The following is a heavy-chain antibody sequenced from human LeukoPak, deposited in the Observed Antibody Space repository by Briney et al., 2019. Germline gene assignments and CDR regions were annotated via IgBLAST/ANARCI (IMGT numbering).Heavy chain of an antibody. V-gene: IGHV1-46*01. CDR3: ARYSGSYHTYFDS. J-gene: IGHJ4*02. CDR2: INPSGGIT. D-gene: IGHD1-26*01. CDR1: GYTFSSYY. Sequence: ASVKVSCKASGYTFSSYYIHWVRQAPGQGLEWMGVINPSGGITTYAQKFEGRVTMTRDTSTSTVDMKLSRLRSEDTAVYYCARYSGSYHTYFDSWGQGTLVTVSS.